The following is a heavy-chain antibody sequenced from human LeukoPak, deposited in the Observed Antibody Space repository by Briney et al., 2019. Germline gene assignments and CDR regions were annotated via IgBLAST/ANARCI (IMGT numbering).Heavy chain of an antibody. CDR3: ARGRVDRGVIIPPDY. J-gene: IGHJ4*02. CDR2: ISAYNGNT. Sequence: GASVKVSCKASGYTFTSYGISWVRQAPGQGLEWMGWISAYNGNTNYAQKLQGRVTMTTDTSTSTAYMELRSLRSDDTAVYYCARGRVDRGVIIPPDYWGQGTLVTVSS. V-gene: IGHV1-18*01. D-gene: IGHD3-10*01. CDR1: GYTFTSYG.